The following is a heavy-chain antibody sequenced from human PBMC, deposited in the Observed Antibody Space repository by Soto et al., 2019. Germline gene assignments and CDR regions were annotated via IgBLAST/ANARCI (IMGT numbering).Heavy chain of an antibody. J-gene: IGHJ3*02. CDR2: IIPIFGTA. CDR3: ASSGAYYDSLPGGGFDI. CDR1: GGTFSSYA. D-gene: IGHD3-9*01. V-gene: IGHV1-69*01. Sequence: QVQLVQSGAEVKKPGSSVKVSCKASGGTFSSYAISWVRQAPGQGLEWMGGIIPIFGTANYAQKFQGRVTITADEAKSTAFMELSSLGSEDTAVYYCASSGAYYDSLPGGGFDIWGQGTMVTVSS.